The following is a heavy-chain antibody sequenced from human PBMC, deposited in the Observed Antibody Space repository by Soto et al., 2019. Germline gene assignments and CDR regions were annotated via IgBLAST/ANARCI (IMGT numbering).Heavy chain of an antibody. V-gene: IGHV4-30-2*01. CDR1: GGSISSGGYS. D-gene: IGHD4-17*01. J-gene: IGHJ4*02. CDR3: ARGMTTVTTFDY. Sequence: SETLSLTCAVSGGSISSGGYSCTWIRQPPGKGLEWIGYIYHSGSTYYKPSLKSRVTISVDRSKNQFSLKLSSVTAADTAVYYCARGMTTVTTFDYWGQGTLVTVSS. CDR2: IYHSGST.